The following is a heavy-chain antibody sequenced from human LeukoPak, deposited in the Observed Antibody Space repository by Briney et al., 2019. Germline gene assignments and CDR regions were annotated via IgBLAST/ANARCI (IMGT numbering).Heavy chain of an antibody. Sequence: SGGSLRLSCEASGFTFSAYAMTWVRQAPGQGLEWVSSIGSDNKPHYSESVKGRFAISRDNSYNTLYLQMNSLRAEDTAVYYCAREDSGYDFEYWGRGTLVTVSS. V-gene: IGHV3-23*01. J-gene: IGHJ4*02. CDR3: AREDSGYDFEY. CDR1: GFTFSAYA. D-gene: IGHD5-12*01. CDR2: IGSDNKP.